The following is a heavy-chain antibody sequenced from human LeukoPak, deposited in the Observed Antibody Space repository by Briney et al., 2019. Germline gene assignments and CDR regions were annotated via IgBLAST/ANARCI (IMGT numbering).Heavy chain of an antibody. CDR2: IIPILGIA. CDR1: GGTFSSYA. CDR3: ARDRMVRGVMRHYYGMDV. Sequence: GASAKVSCKASGGTFSSYAISWVRQAPGQGLEWMGRIIPILGIANYAQKFQGRVTITADKSTSTAYMELSSLRSEDTAVYYCARDRMVRGVMRHYYGMDVWGQGTTVTVSS. J-gene: IGHJ6*02. D-gene: IGHD3-10*01. V-gene: IGHV1-69*04.